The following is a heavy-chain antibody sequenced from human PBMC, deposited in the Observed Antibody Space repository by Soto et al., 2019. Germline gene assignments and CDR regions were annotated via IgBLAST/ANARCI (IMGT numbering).Heavy chain of an antibody. CDR2: IYPGDSDP. D-gene: IGHD6-13*01. Sequence: EVQLEQSGAEVKKPGESLKISCKVSGDIFTSYWIGWVRQMPGKGLEWMGMIYPGDSDPRYSPSFQGQVTISVDKSISTAYLHWSSLRASDTAMYYCARRKDSSWLHYWGQGTLVTVSS. CDR1: GDIFTSYW. CDR3: ARRKDSSWLHY. V-gene: IGHV5-51*03. J-gene: IGHJ4*02.